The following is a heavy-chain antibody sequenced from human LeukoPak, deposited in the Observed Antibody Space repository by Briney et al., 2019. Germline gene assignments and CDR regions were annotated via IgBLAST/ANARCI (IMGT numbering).Heavy chain of an antibody. Sequence: PSETLSLTCTVSGGSISSSSYYWGWIRQPPGKGLEWIGSIYHSGSTYYNPSLKSRVTISVDTSKNQFSLKLSSVTAADTAVYYCAGQDYRDAFDIWGQGTMVTVSS. J-gene: IGHJ3*02. V-gene: IGHV4-39*01. CDR1: GGSISSSSYY. CDR2: IYHSGST. CDR3: AGQDYRDAFDI. D-gene: IGHD4-11*01.